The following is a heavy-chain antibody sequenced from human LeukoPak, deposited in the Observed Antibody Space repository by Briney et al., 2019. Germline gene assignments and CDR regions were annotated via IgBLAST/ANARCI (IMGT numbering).Heavy chain of an antibody. Sequence: PGGSLRLSCAASGFTFNRYVMHWVRLPPGKGLDWVAFISSGGSETYYADSVKGRFTISRDNSKNTLYLQMNSLRAEDTAVYYCAKDLYAVAGPIDYWGQGTLVTVSS. V-gene: IGHV3-30*02. J-gene: IGHJ4*02. D-gene: IGHD6-19*01. CDR2: ISSGGSET. CDR3: AKDLYAVAGPIDY. CDR1: GFTFNRYV.